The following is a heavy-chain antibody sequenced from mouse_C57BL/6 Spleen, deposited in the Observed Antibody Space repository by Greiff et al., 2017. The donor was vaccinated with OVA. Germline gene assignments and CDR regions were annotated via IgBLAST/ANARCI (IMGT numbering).Heavy chain of an antibody. CDR3: ARDGNYLLDY. CDR1: GFTFSSYA. Sequence: EVNLVESGGGLVKPGGSLKLSCAASGFTFSSYAMSWVRQTPEKRLEWVATISDGGSYTYYPDNVKGRFTISRDNAKNNLYLQMSHLKSEDTAMYYCARDGNYLLDYWGQVTTLTVSS. J-gene: IGHJ2*01. D-gene: IGHD2-1*01. V-gene: IGHV5-4*01. CDR2: ISDGGSYT.